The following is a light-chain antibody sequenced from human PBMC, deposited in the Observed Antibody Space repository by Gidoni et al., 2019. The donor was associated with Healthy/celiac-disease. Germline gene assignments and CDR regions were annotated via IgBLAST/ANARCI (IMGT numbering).Light chain of an antibody. V-gene: IGKV3-20*01. CDR2: GAS. CDR1: QSVSRSY. J-gene: IGKJ1*01. Sequence: IVLTQSPGTLSLSPGERATLSCRASQSVSRSYLAWYQQKPGQAPRLLIYGASSRATGIPDRFSGSGSGTDFTLTISRLEPEEFAVYYCQQYGSSPGTFGQGTKVEIK. CDR3: QQYGSSPGT.